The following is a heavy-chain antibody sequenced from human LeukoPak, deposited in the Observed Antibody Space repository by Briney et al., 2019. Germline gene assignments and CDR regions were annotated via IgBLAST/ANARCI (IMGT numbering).Heavy chain of an antibody. CDR2: INPNSGGT. Sequence: ASVKVSCKASGYTFTGYYMHWVRQAPGQGLEWMGWINPNSGGTNYAQKFQGRVTMTRDTSISTAYMELSRLRSDDTAVYYYARGDSSGWPLGLDWFDPWGQGTLVTVSS. CDR3: ARGDSSGWPLGLDWFDP. V-gene: IGHV1-2*02. CDR1: GYTFTGYY. J-gene: IGHJ5*02. D-gene: IGHD6-19*01.